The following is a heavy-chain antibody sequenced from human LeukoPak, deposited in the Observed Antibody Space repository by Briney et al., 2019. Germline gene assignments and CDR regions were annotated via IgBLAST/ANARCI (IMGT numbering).Heavy chain of an antibody. Sequence: PGGSLRLSCAASGFTFGDYYMSWIRQAPGKGLEWVSYISSSGSTIYYADSVKGRFTISRDNAKNSLYLQMNSLRAEDTAVYYCARDLPHCSSTSCYLKNWYFDLWGRGTLVTVSS. V-gene: IGHV3-11*01. CDR1: GFTFGDYY. J-gene: IGHJ2*01. CDR3: ARDLPHCSSTSCYLKNWYFDL. D-gene: IGHD2-2*01. CDR2: ISSSGSTI.